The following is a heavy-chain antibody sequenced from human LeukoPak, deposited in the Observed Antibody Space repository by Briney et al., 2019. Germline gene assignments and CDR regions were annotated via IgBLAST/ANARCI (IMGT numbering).Heavy chain of an antibody. V-gene: IGHV4-61*02. Sequence: SETLSLTCTVSGGSIISGSYYWSWIRQPAGKGLEWIGRIYTTGSTSYNPSLKSRVTISLDTSKNQFSLKLSSVTAADTAVYYCARRKTRRIAAAGTPNWFDPWGQGTLVTVSS. CDR1: GGSIISGSYY. D-gene: IGHD6-13*01. J-gene: IGHJ5*02. CDR3: ARRKTRRIAAAGTPNWFDP. CDR2: IYTTGST.